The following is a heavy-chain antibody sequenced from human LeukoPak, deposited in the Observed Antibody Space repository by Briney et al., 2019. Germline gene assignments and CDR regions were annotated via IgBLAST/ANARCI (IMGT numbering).Heavy chain of an antibody. J-gene: IGHJ4*02. Sequence: PGGSLRLSCAASGFTFSSYSMNWVRQAPGKGLEWVSSISSSSSYMYYADSVKGRFTISRDNAKNSLYLQMNSLRAEDTAVYYCARVKQEWAVAGTYYFDYWGQGTLVTVSS. V-gene: IGHV3-21*01. CDR2: ISSSSSYM. D-gene: IGHD6-19*01. CDR1: GFTFSSYS. CDR3: ARVKQEWAVAGTYYFDY.